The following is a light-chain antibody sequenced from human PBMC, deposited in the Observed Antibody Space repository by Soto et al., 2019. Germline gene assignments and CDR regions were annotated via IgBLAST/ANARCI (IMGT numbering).Light chain of an antibody. V-gene: IGLV2-8*01. CDR3: SSYAGSNMV. J-gene: IGLJ3*02. Sequence: QSVLTQPPSASGTPGQSVTISCTGTSSDVGGYNYVSWYQQHPGKAPKLMIFEVSKRPSGVPDRFSGSKSGNTASLTVSGPQAEDEADYYCSSYAGSNMVFGGGTKLTVL. CDR1: SSDVGGYNY. CDR2: EVS.